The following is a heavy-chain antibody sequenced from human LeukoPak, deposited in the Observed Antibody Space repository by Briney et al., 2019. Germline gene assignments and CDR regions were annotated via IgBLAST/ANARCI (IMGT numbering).Heavy chain of an antibody. V-gene: IGHV3-73*01. CDR1: GFTFSGSA. CDR2: IRSKANSYAT. CDR3: TRHGGLTGIPFDY. Sequence: GGSLRLSCAASGFTFSGSAMHWVRQASGKGLERVGRIRSKANSYATAYAASVKGRLTISRDDSKNTAYLQMNSLKTEDTAVYYCTRHGGLTGIPFDYWGQGTLVTVSS. D-gene: IGHD3-16*01. J-gene: IGHJ4*02.